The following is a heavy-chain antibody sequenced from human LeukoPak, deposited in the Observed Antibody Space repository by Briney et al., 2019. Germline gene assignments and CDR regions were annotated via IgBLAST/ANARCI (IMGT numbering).Heavy chain of an antibody. J-gene: IGHJ4*02. Sequence: GGSLRLSCAASGFTFSNAWMSWVRQAPGKGLEWASSISSSSSYIYYADSVKGRFTISRDNAKNSLYLQMNSLRAEDTAVYYCARVNYGDYQIDYWGQGTLVTVSS. V-gene: IGHV3-21*01. D-gene: IGHD4-17*01. CDR1: GFTFSNAW. CDR3: ARVNYGDYQIDY. CDR2: ISSSSSYI.